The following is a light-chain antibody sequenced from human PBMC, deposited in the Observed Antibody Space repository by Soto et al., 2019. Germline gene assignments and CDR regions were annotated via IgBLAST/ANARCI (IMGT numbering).Light chain of an antibody. J-gene: IGKJ5*01. CDR2: GAS. CDR3: QQYNNWPAIT. V-gene: IGKV3-15*01. Sequence: EIVMTQSAATLSVSPGERATLSCRASQSVSSNLAWYQQKPGQAPRLLIYGASTRATGIPARFSGSGSGTEFTLTISSLQSEGFAVYYCQQYNNWPAITFGQGTRLEIK. CDR1: QSVSSN.